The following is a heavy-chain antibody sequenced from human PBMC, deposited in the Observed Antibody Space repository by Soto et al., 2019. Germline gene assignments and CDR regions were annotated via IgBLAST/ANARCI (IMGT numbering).Heavy chain of an antibody. D-gene: IGHD3-10*01. CDR1: GFPFSSYA. CDR2: ISGSGGST. V-gene: IGHV3-23*01. J-gene: IGHJ6*02. CDR3: AKEGVLGRGGMDV. Sequence: GGSLRLSCAASGFPFSSYAMSLVRQSPGKGLEWVSAISGSGGSTYYADSVKGRFTISRDNSKNTLYLQMNSLRAEDTAVYYCAKEGVLGRGGMDVWGQGTTVTVSS.